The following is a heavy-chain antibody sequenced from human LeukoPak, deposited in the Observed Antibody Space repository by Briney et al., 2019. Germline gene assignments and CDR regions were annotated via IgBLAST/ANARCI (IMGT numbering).Heavy chain of an antibody. CDR3: AKVLWDSSGYHYYYGMDV. CDR2: ISGSGGST. J-gene: IGHJ6*02. D-gene: IGHD3-22*01. V-gene: IGHV3-23*01. CDR1: GFTFSSYA. Sequence: GGSLRLSCAASGFTFSSYAMSWVRQARGKGLESVSAISGSGGSTYYADSVKGRFTISRDNSKNTLYLQMNSLRAEDTAVYYCAKVLWDSSGYHYYYGMDVWGQGTTVTVSS.